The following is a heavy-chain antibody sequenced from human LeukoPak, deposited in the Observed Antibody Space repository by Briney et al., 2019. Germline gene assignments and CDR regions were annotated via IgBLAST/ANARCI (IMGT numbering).Heavy chain of an antibody. CDR3: AELGITMIGGV. CDR1: GFTFSSYG. CDR2: ISGSGGGT. D-gene: IGHD3-10*02. V-gene: IGHV3-23*01. Sequence: GGSLRLSCAASGFTFSSYGMSWVRQAPGKGLEWVSAISGSGGGTYYADSVKGRFTISRDNAKNSLYLQMNSLRAEDTAVYYCAELGITMIGGVWGKGTTVTVPS. J-gene: IGHJ6*04.